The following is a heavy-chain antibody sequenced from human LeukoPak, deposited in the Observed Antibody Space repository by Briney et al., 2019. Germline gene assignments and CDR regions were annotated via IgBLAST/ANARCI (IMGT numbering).Heavy chain of an antibody. CDR1: GFTFSSYW. CDR2: INIDGSNT. D-gene: IGHD1-26*01. Sequence: GGSLRLSCAASGFTFSSYWMHWVRQAPGKGLVWVSRINIDGSNTNYADSVKGRFTISRDNAKNTLYLQMDSLRAEDTAVYYCARSLGGAYDYWGQGTLVTVSS. CDR3: ARSLGGAYDY. V-gene: IGHV3-74*01. J-gene: IGHJ4*02.